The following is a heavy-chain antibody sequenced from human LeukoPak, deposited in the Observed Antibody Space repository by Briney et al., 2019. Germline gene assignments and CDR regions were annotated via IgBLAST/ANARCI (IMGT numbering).Heavy chain of an antibody. CDR2: ISYSGSTT. Sequence: AGGSLRLSCAASGFTFTNFEMNWVRQAPGKGLEWVSYISYSGSTTSYADSVKGRFTISRDNAKNSLYLQMNSLRAEDTAVYYCARAGPPAFDPWGQGTLVTVSS. CDR3: ARAGPPAFDP. J-gene: IGHJ5*02. V-gene: IGHV3-48*03. CDR1: GFTFTNFE.